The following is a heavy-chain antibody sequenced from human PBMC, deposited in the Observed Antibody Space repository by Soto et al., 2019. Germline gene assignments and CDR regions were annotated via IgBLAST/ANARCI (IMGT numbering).Heavy chain of an antibody. V-gene: IGHV3-49*04. Sequence: PGGSLRLSCTASGFTFGDYAMSWVRQAPGKGLEWVGFIRSKAYGGTTEYAASVKGRFTISRDDSKSIAYLQMNSLKTEDTAVYYCTRIAVAGTSPYYGMDVWGQGTTVTVSS. CDR3: TRIAVAGTSPYYGMDV. CDR1: GFTFGDYA. D-gene: IGHD6-19*01. CDR2: IRSKAYGGTT. J-gene: IGHJ6*02.